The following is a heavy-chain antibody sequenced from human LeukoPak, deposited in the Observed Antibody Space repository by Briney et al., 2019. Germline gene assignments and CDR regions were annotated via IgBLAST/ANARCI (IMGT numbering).Heavy chain of an antibody. J-gene: IGHJ6*03. CDR2: ISGGGDST. CDR3: AKRGQTTVTSKKRDYYYYYYMDV. CDR1: GFTFNSYA. D-gene: IGHD4-17*01. V-gene: IGHV3-23*01. Sequence: GGSLRLSCAASGFTFNSYAMSWVRQAPGKGLEWVSAISGGGDSTYYADSVKGRFSISRDNSKNTLYLQMNSLRAEDTAVYYCAKRGQTTVTSKKRDYYYYYYMDVWGKGTTVTVSS.